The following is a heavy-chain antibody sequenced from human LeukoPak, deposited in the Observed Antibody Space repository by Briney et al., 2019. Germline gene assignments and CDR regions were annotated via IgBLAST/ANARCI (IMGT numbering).Heavy chain of an antibody. CDR2: INHSGSP. CDR1: GGSFSDYY. V-gene: IGHV4-34*01. CDR3: ARVGSSWYYFDY. J-gene: IGHJ4*02. Sequence: SETLSLTCAVYGGSFSDYYWTWIRQPPGKGLEWIGEINHSGSPNNNPSLKSRVSISFDTSKNQFSLKLSSVTAADTAVYYCARVGSSWYYFDYWGQGTLVTVSS. D-gene: IGHD6-13*01.